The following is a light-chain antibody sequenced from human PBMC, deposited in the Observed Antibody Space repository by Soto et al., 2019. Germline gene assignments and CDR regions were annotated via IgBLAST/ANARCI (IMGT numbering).Light chain of an antibody. CDR2: EVS. J-gene: IGLJ1*01. Sequence: LTQPASVSGSPGQSITISCTGTSSDVGGYNYVCWYQQHPGKAPKLMIYEVSNRPSGVSNRFSGSKSGNTASLTISGLQAEDEADYYCSSFTSGSTLFGTGTKVTVL. V-gene: IGLV2-14*01. CDR1: SSDVGGYNY. CDR3: SSFTSGSTL.